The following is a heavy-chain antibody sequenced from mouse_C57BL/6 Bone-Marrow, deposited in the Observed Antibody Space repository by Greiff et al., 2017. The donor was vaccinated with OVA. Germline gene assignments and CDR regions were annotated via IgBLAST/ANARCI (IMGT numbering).Heavy chain of an antibody. D-gene: IGHD2-3*01. Sequence: VQLQQSGAELVRPGASVKLSCKASGYTFTDYYINWVKQRPGQGLEWIARIYPGSGNTYYNEKFKGKATLTAEKSSSTAYMQLSSLTSEDSAVYFWARWPFAYWGQGTLVTVSA. CDR3: ARWPFAY. CDR2: IYPGSGNT. V-gene: IGHV1-76*01. J-gene: IGHJ3*01. CDR1: GYTFTDYY.